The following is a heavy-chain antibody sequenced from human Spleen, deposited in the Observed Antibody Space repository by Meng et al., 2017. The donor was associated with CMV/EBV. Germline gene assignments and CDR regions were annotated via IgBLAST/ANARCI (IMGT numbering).Heavy chain of an antibody. D-gene: IGHD1-26*01. CDR2: INHSGST. V-gene: IGHV4-39*07. Sequence: SETLSLTCTVSGGSISSGGYYWSWIRQPPGKGLEWIGEINHSGSTNYNPSLKSRVTISVDTSKNQFSLRLSSVTAADTAVYYCARGGYFGSYTNWFDPWGQGTLVTVSS. CDR1: GGSISSGGYY. CDR3: ARGGYFGSYTNWFDP. J-gene: IGHJ5*02.